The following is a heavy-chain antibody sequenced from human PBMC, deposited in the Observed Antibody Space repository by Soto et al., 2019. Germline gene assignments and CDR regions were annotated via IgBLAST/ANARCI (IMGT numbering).Heavy chain of an antibody. V-gene: IGHV3-30*18. J-gene: IGHJ3*01. CDR2: ISYDESTT. Sequence: GGSLRLSCAASGFSFSRYGMHWVRQAPGKWLEWVAVISYDESTTFYADSVKGRFTISRDNSKNTLFLQMNSLRPEDTAVYYCSKAMIGSYDSDAFDVWGQGTMVTVSS. CDR1: GFSFSRYG. CDR3: SKAMIGSYDSDAFDV. D-gene: IGHD3-22*01.